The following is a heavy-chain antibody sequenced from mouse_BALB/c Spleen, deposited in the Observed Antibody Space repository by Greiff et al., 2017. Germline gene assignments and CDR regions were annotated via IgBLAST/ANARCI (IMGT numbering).Heavy chain of an antibody. D-gene: IGHD2-4*01. V-gene: IGHV1-4*02. CDR2: INPSSGYT. Sequence: VQLQQSAAELARPGASVKMSCKASGYTFTSYTMHWVKQRPGQGLELIGYINPSSGYTEYNQKFKDKTTLTADKSSSTAYMQLSSLTSEDSAVYYCARSGDYDGYYWGQGTTLTVSS. J-gene: IGHJ2*01. CDR1: GYTFTSYT. CDR3: ARSGDYDGYY.